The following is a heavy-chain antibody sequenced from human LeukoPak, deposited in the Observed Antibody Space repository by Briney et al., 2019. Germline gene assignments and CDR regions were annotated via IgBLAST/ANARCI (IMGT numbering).Heavy chain of an antibody. CDR2: ISGNGINT. D-gene: IGHD3-10*01. CDR3: AKDYYDSGSYGYFDP. CDR1: GFTFSSVW. V-gene: IGHV3-23*01. J-gene: IGHJ5*02. Sequence: GGSLRLSCAASGFTFSSVWMSWVRQAPGKGLEWVSTISGNGINTYYADSVKGRFTISRDNSENTLYLQVNILRAEDTAIYYCAKDYYDSGSYGYFDPWGQGTLVTVSS.